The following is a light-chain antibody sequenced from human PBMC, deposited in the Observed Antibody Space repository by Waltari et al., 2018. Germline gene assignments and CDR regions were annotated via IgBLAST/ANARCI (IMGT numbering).Light chain of an antibody. CDR2: KNY. V-gene: IGLV1-47*01. CDR1: RSHIGNNL. J-gene: IGLJ1*01. Sequence: QSVLPQPPAASGTPGQRVPISCSGSRSHIGNNLVYWYQQFPGTAPKLLIYKNYERPSGVPDRFSGSRSGTSASLAISGLRSEDEADYYCASWDDRLSGYVFGPGTKVIVL. CDR3: ASWDDRLSGYV.